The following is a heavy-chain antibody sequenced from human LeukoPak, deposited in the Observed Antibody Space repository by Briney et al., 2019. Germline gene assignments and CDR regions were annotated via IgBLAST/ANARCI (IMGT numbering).Heavy chain of an antibody. CDR3: AKDRSVTSFIGDFDY. CDR2: ISGSGGST. V-gene: IGHV3-23*01. Sequence: GGSLRLSCAASGFTFSSYAMSWVRQAAGKGLEWVSAISGSGGSTYYADSAKGRFTISRDNSKNTLYLQMNSLRAEDTAVYYCAKDRSVTSFIGDFDYWGQGTLVTVSS. CDR1: GFTFSSYA. D-gene: IGHD2-2*01. J-gene: IGHJ4*02.